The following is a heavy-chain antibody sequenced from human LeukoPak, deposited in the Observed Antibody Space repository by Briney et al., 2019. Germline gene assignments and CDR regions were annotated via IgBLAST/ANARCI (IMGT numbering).Heavy chain of an antibody. Sequence: ASVKVSCKASGYTFTGYYMHWVRQAPGQGLEWMGWINPNSGGTNYAQKFQGRVTITRNTSISTAYMELSSLRSEDTAVYYCARGLRFCSGGSCYPNFDYWGQGTLVTVSS. D-gene: IGHD2-15*01. V-gene: IGHV1-2*02. J-gene: IGHJ4*02. CDR1: GYTFTGYY. CDR2: INPNSGGT. CDR3: ARGLRFCSGGSCYPNFDY.